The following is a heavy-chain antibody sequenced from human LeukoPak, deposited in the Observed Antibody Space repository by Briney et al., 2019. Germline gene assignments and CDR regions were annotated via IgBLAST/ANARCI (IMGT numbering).Heavy chain of an antibody. CDR3: ARAIAMVRGVNYFDY. CDR2: IGTTGDT. Sequence: PGGSLRLSCAASGFTFSSYDMHWVRQITGKGPEWVSAIGTTGDTYCSGSVKGRFTISRENAKNSLYLQMNSLRAGDTAVYYCARAIAMVRGVNYFDYWGQGALVTVSS. V-gene: IGHV3-13*01. CDR1: GFTFSSYD. J-gene: IGHJ4*02. D-gene: IGHD3-10*01.